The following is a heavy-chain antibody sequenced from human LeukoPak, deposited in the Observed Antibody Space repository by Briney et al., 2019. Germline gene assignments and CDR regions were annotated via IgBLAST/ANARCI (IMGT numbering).Heavy chain of an antibody. J-gene: IGHJ4*02. Sequence: ASVKVSYTPSGYTFTAYYIFWVRQAPGQGLEFMEWMNSYSGAAHYAQKFQGRVAMTRDTSISTAYMELNRLVFDDTAVYYCARLPLQWVGARTLIDYWGQGTLVTVSS. V-gene: IGHV1-2*02. CDR3: ARLPLQWVGARTLIDY. CDR2: MNSYSGAA. CDR1: GYTFTAYY. D-gene: IGHD1-26*01.